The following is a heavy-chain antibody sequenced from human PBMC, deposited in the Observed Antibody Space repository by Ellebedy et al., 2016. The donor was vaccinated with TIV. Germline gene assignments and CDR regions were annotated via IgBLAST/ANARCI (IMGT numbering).Heavy chain of an antibody. J-gene: IGHJ6*02. CDR2: INHSGST. V-gene: IGHV4-34*01. CDR1: VGSFSGYY. D-gene: IGHD4-17*01. CDR3: ARDGGDYGDYVGMDV. Sequence: GSPRLSXAVYVGSFSGYYWSWIRQPPGKGLEWIGEINHSGSTNCNPSLKSRVTMSVDTSKNQFSLKLSSVTAADTAVYYCARDGGDYGDYVGMDVWGQGTTVTVSS.